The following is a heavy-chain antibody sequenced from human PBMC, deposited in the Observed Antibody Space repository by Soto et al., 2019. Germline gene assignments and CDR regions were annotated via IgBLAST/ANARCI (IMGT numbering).Heavy chain of an antibody. J-gene: IGHJ5*02. V-gene: IGHV4-31*03. CDR1: GGSISSGGYY. CDR3: ARVARIMITFGGVIVVEHRFDP. D-gene: IGHD3-16*02. Sequence: SETLSLTCTVSGGSISSGGYYWSWIRQHPGKGLEWIGYIYYSGSTYYNPSLKSRVTTSVDTSKNQFSLKLSSVTAADTAVYYCARVARIMITFGGVIVVEHRFDPWGQGTLVTVSS. CDR2: IYYSGST.